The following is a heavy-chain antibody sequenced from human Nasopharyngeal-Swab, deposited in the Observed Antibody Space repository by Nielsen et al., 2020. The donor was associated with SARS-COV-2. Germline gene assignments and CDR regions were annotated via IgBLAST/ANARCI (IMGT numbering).Heavy chain of an antibody. J-gene: IGHJ3*02. D-gene: IGHD3-3*01. V-gene: IGHV3-30*18. CDR1: GFTFSSYG. Sequence: GESLKISCAASGFTFSSYGMHWVRQAPGKGLEWVAVISYDGSNKYYADSVKGRFTISRDNSKNTLYLQMNSLRAEDTAVYYCAKEKSGLRFLEWPDAFDIWGQGTMVTVSS. CDR3: AKEKSGLRFLEWPDAFDI. CDR2: ISYDGSNK.